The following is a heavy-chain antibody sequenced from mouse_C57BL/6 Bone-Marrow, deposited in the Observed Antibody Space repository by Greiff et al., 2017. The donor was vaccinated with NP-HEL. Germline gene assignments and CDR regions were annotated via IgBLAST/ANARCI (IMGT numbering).Heavy chain of an antibody. CDR1: GFTFSSYG. Sequence: VQLQQSGGDLVKPGGSLKLSCAASGFTFSSYGMSWVRQTPDKRLEWVATISSGGSYTYYPDSVKGRFTISRDNAKNTLYLQMSSLKSEDTAMYYCARRGYYGRFDYWGQGTTLTVSS. V-gene: IGHV5-6*01. D-gene: IGHD1-1*01. CDR2: ISSGGSYT. CDR3: ARRGYYGRFDY. J-gene: IGHJ2*01.